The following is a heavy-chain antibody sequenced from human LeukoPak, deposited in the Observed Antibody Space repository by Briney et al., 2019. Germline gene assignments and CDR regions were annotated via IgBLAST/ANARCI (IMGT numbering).Heavy chain of an antibody. Sequence: PSETLSLTCTVSGGSISSSSYYWGWIRQPPGKGLEWIGSIYYSGSTYYNPSLKSRVTISVDTSKNQFSLKLSSVTAADTAGDXXXXXXRTLYSSGWAKNWFNPWGQGTLVTVSS. CDR3: XXXXRTLYSSGWAKNWFNP. D-gene: IGHD6-19*01. CDR1: GGSISSSSYY. J-gene: IGHJ5*02. V-gene: IGHV4-39*01. CDR2: IYYSGST.